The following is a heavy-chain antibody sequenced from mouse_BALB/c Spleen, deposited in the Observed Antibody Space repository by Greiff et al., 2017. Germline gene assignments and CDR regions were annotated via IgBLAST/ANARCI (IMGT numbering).Heavy chain of an antibody. V-gene: IGHV7-3*02. D-gene: IGHD1-1*01. CDR2: IRNKANGYTT. J-gene: IGHJ4*01. Sequence: EVMLVESGGGLVQPGGSLRLSCATSGFTFTDYYMSWVRQPPGKALEWLGFIRNKANGYTTEYSASVKGRFTISRDNSQSILYLQMNTLRAEDSATYYCARRDYGSNYAMDYWGQGTSVTVSS. CDR1: GFTFTDYY. CDR3: ARRDYGSNYAMDY.